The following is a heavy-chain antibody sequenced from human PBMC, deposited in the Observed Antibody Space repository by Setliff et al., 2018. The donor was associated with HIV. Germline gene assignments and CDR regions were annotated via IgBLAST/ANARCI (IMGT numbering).Heavy chain of an antibody. V-gene: IGHV4-38-2*01. D-gene: IGHD5-18*01. CDR1: GYSIRSGYY. J-gene: IGHJ4*02. CDR3: ARTLRAAAMGYFDY. Sequence: SETLSLTCAVSGYSIRSGYYWCWIRQPPGKGQEWIGSIYHSGSPYNNPSLKSRVTISVDTSKNQFPLKLTSVTAADTAVYYCARTLRAAAMGYFDYWGQGTLVTVSS. CDR2: IYHSGSP.